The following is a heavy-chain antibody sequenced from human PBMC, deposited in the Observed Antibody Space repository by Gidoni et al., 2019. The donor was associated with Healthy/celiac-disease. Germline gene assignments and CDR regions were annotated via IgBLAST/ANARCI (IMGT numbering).Heavy chain of an antibody. V-gene: IGHV3-23*01. D-gene: IGHD1-26*01. Sequence: EVQLLESGGGFVQPGGSLRLSCAASGFPFSSYAMSWVRQAPGKGLEWVSAISGSGGSTYYADSVKGRFTISRDNSKNTLYLQMNSLRAEDTAVYYCAKVDEQWELQGSGYFDYWGQGTLVTVSS. CDR1: GFPFSSYA. CDR3: AKVDEQWELQGSGYFDY. CDR2: ISGSGGST. J-gene: IGHJ4*02.